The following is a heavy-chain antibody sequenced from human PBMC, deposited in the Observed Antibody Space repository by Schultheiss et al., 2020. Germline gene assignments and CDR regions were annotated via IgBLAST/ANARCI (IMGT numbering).Heavy chain of an antibody. Sequence: SETLSLTCTVSGGSISSYSWSWIRQPPGKGLEWIGYIYYSGSTNYNPSLKSRVTISVDTSKNQFSLKLSSVTAADTAVYYCARDLPGGMDVWGQGTTVTVSS. CDR3: ARDLPGGMDV. V-gene: IGHV4-59*01. CDR2: IYYSGST. CDR1: GGSISSYS. J-gene: IGHJ6*02.